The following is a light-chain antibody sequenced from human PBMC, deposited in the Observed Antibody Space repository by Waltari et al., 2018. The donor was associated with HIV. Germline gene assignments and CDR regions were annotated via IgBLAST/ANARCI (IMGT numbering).Light chain of an antibody. CDR3: QSYDSSLSGV. Sequence: QSVLTQPPSVSGAPGQRVTISCTGSSSNIGAGYDVHWYQQLPGTAPKLLICCNGIRPSGVPDRFSGSKFGTSGSLAIPVVQVEDDADYYSQSYDSSLSGVFGGGTKLTVL. J-gene: IGLJ3*02. V-gene: IGLV1-40*01. CDR2: CNG. CDR1: SSNIGAGYD.